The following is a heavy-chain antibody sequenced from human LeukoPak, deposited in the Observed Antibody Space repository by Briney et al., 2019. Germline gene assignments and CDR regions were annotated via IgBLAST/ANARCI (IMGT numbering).Heavy chain of an antibody. Sequence: ASVKVSCKASGYTFTGYYMHWVRQAPGQGLEWMGWINPNSGGTNCAQKFQGRVTMTRDTSISTAYMELSRLRSDDTAVYYCARDHGGSYYGWFDPWGQGTLVTVSS. CDR3: ARDHGGSYYGWFDP. CDR2: INPNSGGT. J-gene: IGHJ5*02. V-gene: IGHV1-2*02. CDR1: GYTFTGYY. D-gene: IGHD1-26*01.